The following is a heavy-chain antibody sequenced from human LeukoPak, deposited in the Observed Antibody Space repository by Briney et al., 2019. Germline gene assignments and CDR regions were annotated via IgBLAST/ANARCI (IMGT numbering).Heavy chain of an antibody. V-gene: IGHV3-66*01. D-gene: IGHD6-19*01. J-gene: IGHJ4*02. Sequence: PGGSLRLSCAASGFTVSSNYMSWARQAPGKGLEWVSLIYSGGSTYYADSVKGRFTISRDNSKNTLYLQMNSLRAEDTAVYYCARDLIAVAGYIDYWGQGTLVTVSS. CDR1: GFTVSSNY. CDR3: ARDLIAVAGYIDY. CDR2: IYSGGST.